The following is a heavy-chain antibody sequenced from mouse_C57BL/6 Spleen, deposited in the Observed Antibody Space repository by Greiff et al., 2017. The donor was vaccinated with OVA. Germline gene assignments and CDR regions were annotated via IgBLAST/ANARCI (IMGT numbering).Heavy chain of an antibody. Sequence: QVQLQQSGAELVKPGASVKISCKASGYAFSSYWMNWVKQRPGKGLEWIGQIYPGAGDTNYNGKFKGKATLTADKSSSTAYMQLSSLTSEDSAVYFCGRDYDCYLDYWGKGTTLTVSS. V-gene: IGHV1-80*01. D-gene: IGHD2-3*01. J-gene: IGHJ2*01. CDR2: IYPGAGDT. CDR1: GYAFSSYW. CDR3: GRDYDCYLDY.